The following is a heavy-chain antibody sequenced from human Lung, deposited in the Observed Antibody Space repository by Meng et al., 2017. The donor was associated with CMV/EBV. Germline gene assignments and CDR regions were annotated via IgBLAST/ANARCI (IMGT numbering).Heavy chain of an antibody. J-gene: IGHJ6*01. CDR2: INTKSGDT. CDR3: ARRWDYWSGFQTGYGLDV. V-gene: IGHV1-2*02. Sequence: SXXVSXXASGYTFTSYNIHWVRQAPGQGLEWMGWINTKSGDTDYAPKFHGRVTMTRDTSINTAHMEVTRLTSDDTATYYCARRWDYWSGFQTGYGLDVWXQGTTVTVSS. CDR1: GYTFTSYN. D-gene: IGHD3-3*01.